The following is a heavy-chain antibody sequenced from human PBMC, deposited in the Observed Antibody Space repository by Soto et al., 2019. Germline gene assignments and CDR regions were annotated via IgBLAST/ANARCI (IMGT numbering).Heavy chain of an antibody. V-gene: IGHV1-8*01. J-gene: IGHJ6*02. CDR1: GYTFTSYD. CDR3: ARDYVLRYFDWLLPSKFYYYYYGMDV. CDR2: MNPNSGNT. D-gene: IGHD3-9*01. Sequence: ASVKVSCKASGYTFTSYDINWVRQATGQGLEWMGWMNPNSGNTGYAQKFQGRVTMTRNTSISTAYMELSSLRSEDTAVYYCARDYVLRYFDWLLPSKFYYYYYGMDVWGQGTTVTVS.